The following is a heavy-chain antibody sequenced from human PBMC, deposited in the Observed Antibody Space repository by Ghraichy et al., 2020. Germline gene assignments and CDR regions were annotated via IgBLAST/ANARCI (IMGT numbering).Heavy chain of an antibody. D-gene: IGHD3-22*01. J-gene: IGHJ4*02. CDR3: ARRGYSSGYYYFDY. CDR2: ISYSGST. V-gene: IGHV4-39*01. CDR1: GGSISTSRDY. Sequence: SQTLSLTCTVSGGSISTSRDYWAWIRQPPGKGLAWIGSISYSGSTYYNPSLKSRVTISVDTSKNQFSLKLSSVTAADTAVYYCARRGYSSGYYYFDYWGQGTLVTVSS.